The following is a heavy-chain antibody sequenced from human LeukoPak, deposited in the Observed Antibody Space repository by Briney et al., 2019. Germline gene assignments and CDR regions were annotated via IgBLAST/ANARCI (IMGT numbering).Heavy chain of an antibody. J-gene: IGHJ4*02. V-gene: IGHV3-66*02. CDR2: IYSAVRT. Sequence: GSLRLSSAASGFTLRVNYMSAVREAPGRGLEWVLVIYSAVRTYYADSVKSRFTNSRDNSKNTLYLQMNGLRAEDTAVYYCARDTLFDYWGQGTLVTVSS. CDR3: ARDTLFDY. CDR1: GFTLRVNY. D-gene: IGHD2-2*02.